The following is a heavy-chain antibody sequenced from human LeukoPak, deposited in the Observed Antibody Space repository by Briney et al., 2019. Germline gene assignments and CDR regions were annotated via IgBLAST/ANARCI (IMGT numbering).Heavy chain of an antibody. D-gene: IGHD3-16*01. CDR1: GGTFSSYA. CDR3: ARDRRRGIDP. J-gene: IGHJ5*02. CDR2: IIPIFGTA. Sequence: SVKVSCKASGGTFSSYAISWVRQAPGQGLEWMGRIIPIFGTANCAQKFQGRVTITTDESTSTAYMELSSLRSEDTAVYYCARDRRRGIDPWGQGTLVTVSS. V-gene: IGHV1-69*05.